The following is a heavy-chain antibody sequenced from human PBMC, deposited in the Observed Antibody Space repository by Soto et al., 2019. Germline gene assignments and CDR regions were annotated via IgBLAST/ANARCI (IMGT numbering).Heavy chain of an antibody. D-gene: IGHD3-16*01. CDR1: GFKFSNYA. V-gene: IGHV3-23*01. Sequence: GGSLRLSCAASGFKFSNYAMSWVRQAPGKGLEWVSLISATGGGTYYADSVKGRFTISRDNSHNTLYLQVHSLTAEDTTVYYCAKDRRAGGNSAFYFDFWGQGAQVTVSS. CDR2: ISATGGGT. CDR3: AKDRRAGGNSAFYFDF. J-gene: IGHJ4*02.